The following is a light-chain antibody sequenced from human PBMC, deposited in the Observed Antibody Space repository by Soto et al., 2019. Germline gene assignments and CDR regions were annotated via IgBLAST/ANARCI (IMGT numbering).Light chain of an antibody. Sequence: DIVMTQTPLSLSVSPGQPASISCKLSQSLLGSVGRSSLYWYLQKPGQSPQLLIYGASTRLSGVPDRFSGSGSGTDFTLKISRVEAEDVGVYYCMQRIQLPETFGQGTKLEIK. J-gene: IGKJ2*01. CDR1: QSLLGSVGRSS. V-gene: IGKV2D-29*02. CDR2: GAS. CDR3: MQRIQLPET.